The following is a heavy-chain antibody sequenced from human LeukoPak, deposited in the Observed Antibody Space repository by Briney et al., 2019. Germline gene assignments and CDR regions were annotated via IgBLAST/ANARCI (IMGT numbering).Heavy chain of an antibody. D-gene: IGHD2-2*02. CDR1: GFTFNTYA. V-gene: IGHV3-20*04. J-gene: IGHJ3*02. Sequence: GGSLRLSCSASGFTFNTYAMSWVRQAPGKGLEWVSGINWNGGSTGYADSVKGRFTISRDNAKNSLYLQMNSLRAEDTALYYCARRDIVVVPAAIIGAFDIWGQGTMVTVSS. CDR3: ARRDIVVVPAAIIGAFDI. CDR2: INWNGGST.